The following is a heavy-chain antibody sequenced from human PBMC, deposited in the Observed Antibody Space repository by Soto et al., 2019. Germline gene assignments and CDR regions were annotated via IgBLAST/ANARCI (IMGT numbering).Heavy chain of an antibody. D-gene: IGHD2-15*01. CDR3: ARDPRIVVVVAEGDAFEI. Sequence: QVQLVQSGAEVKKPGASVKVSCKASGYTFTSYGISWVRQAPGQGLEWMGWISAYNGNTNYAQKLQGRVTMTTDTFTRQAYMELRILRSDDTAVYYCARDPRIVVVVAEGDAFEIWGQGTMVTVSS. CDR2: ISAYNGNT. J-gene: IGHJ3*02. CDR1: GYTFTSYG. V-gene: IGHV1-18*01.